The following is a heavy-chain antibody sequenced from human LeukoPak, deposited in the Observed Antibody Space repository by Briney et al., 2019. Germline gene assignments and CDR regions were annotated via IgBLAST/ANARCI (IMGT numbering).Heavy chain of an antibody. D-gene: IGHD3-10*01. J-gene: IGHJ4*02. V-gene: IGHV4-59*01. CDR1: GGSISSYY. CDR3: ARVSRLSMVRGVIPLYYFDY. CDR2: IYYSGST. Sequence: ASETLSLTCTVSGGSISSYYWSWIRQPPGKGLEWIGYIYYSGSTNYNPSLKSRVTISVDTSKNQFSLKLSSVTAADTAVYYCARVSRLSMVRGVIPLYYFDYWGQGTLVTVSS.